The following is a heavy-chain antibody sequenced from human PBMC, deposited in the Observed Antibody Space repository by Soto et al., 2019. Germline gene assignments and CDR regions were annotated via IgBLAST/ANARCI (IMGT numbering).Heavy chain of an antibody. CDR2: IYYSGST. CDR3: AAGIAAAGRYFDY. J-gene: IGHJ4*02. D-gene: IGHD6-13*01. V-gene: IGHV4-31*03. CDR1: GGSISSGGYY. Sequence: PSETLSLTCTVSGGSISSGGYYWSWIRQHPGKGLEWIGYIYYSGSTYYNPSLKSRVTISVDTSKNQFSLKLSSVTAADTVVYYCAAGIAAAGRYFDYWGQGALVTVSS.